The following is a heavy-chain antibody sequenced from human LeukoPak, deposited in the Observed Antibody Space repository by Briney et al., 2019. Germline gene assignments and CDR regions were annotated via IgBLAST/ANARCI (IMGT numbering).Heavy chain of an antibody. CDR2: IYNSGST. CDR3: ARDRDLGS. CDR1: GGSISIYY. Sequence: PSETLSLTCIVSGGSISIYYWNWIRQPPGKGLEWIGYIYNSGSTDYNPSLKRRVTISADTSKNQFSLKLTSVTAADTAVYYCARDRDLGSWGQGILVTVSS. D-gene: IGHD3-16*01. J-gene: IGHJ5*02. V-gene: IGHV4-59*01.